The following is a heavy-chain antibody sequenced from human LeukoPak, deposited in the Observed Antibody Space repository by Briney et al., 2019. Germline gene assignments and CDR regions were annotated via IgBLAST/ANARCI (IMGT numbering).Heavy chain of an antibody. CDR1: GGSVSSGSYY. CDR3: ATRTILTGYYSDYYYYGMDV. J-gene: IGHJ6*02. V-gene: IGHV4-61*01. CDR2: IYYSGST. Sequence: SETLSLTCTVSGGSVSSGSYYWSWIRQPPGKGLEWIGYIYYSGSTNYNPSLKSRVTMSVDTSKNQFSLKLSSVTAADTAVYYCATRTILTGYYSDYYYYGMDVWGQGTTVTVSS. D-gene: IGHD3-9*01.